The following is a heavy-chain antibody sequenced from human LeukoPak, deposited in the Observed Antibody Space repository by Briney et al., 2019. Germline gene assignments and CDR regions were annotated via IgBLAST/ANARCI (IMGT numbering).Heavy chain of an antibody. CDR3: ARGIAHLQYCSSTSCSYYFDY. D-gene: IGHD2-2*01. CDR1: GGSSSSSNW. V-gene: IGHV4-4*02. Sequence: SGTLSLTCAVSGGSSSSSNWWSWVRQPPGKGLEWIGYIYYSRSTYYNPSLKSRVTISVDTSKNQFSLKLTSVTAADTAVYYCARGIAHLQYCSSTSCSYYFDYWGQGTLVTVSS. J-gene: IGHJ4*02. CDR2: IYYSRST.